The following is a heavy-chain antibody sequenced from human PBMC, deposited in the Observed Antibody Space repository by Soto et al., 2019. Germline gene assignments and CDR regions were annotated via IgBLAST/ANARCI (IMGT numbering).Heavy chain of an antibody. D-gene: IGHD2-15*01. J-gene: IGHJ6*03. V-gene: IGHV3-7*01. CDR1: GFTFSSYW. CDR3: AREADIVVVVAATPIFYYYMDV. Sequence: GGSLRLSCAASGFTFSSYWMSWVRQAPGKGLEWVANIKQDGSEKYYVDSVKGRFTISRDNAKNSLYLQMNSLRAEDTAVYYCAREADIVVVVAATPIFYYYMDVWGKGTTVTVSS. CDR2: IKQDGSEK.